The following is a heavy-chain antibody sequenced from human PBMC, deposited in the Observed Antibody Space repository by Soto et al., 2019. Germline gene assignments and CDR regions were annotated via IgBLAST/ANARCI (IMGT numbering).Heavy chain of an antibody. CDR3: ARELLSGSYYAVQVDY. CDR1: GFAFSSYG. J-gene: IGHJ4*02. V-gene: IGHV3-33*01. Sequence: GGSLRLSCAASGFAFSSYGMHWVRQAPGKGLEWVAVIWYDGSNKYYADSVKGRFTISRDNSKNTLYLQMNSLRAEDTAVYYCARELLSGSYYAVQVDYWGQGTLVTVSS. D-gene: IGHD1-26*01. CDR2: IWYDGSNK.